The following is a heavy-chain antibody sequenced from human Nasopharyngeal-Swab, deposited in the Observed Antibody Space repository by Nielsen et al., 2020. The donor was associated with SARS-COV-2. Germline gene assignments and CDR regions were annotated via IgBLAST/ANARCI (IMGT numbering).Heavy chain of an antibody. CDR2: IKQDGSEK. D-gene: IGHD6-19*01. CDR1: GFTFSMYW. V-gene: IGHV3-7*01. Sequence: GGSLRLSCAASGFTFSMYWMSWVRQAPGMGLEWLANIKQDGSEKYYADSVKGRFTISRDNSKNTLYLQMNSLRAEDTAVYYCAKEGRLAVADGEGFDYWGQGTLVTVSS. CDR3: AKEGRLAVADGEGFDY. J-gene: IGHJ4*02.